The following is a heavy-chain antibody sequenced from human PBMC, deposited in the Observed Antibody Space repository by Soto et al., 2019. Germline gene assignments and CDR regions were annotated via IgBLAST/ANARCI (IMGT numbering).Heavy chain of an antibody. V-gene: IGHV3-23*01. J-gene: IGHJ5*02. CDR3: AKDAISMVRGVNNWFDP. CDR1: VFTFSSYA. Sequence: LRLSCAASVFTFSSYAMTWVRQAPGKGLEWVSGISGGGGVSTYYADSVKGRFTISRDNSMNTLYLQMNRLRAEDTAVYYCAKDAISMVRGVNNWFDPWGQGTLVTVSS. CDR2: ISGGGGVST. D-gene: IGHD3-10*01.